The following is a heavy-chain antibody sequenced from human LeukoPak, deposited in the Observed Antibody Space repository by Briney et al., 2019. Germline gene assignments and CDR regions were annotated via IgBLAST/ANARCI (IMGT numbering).Heavy chain of an antibody. CDR2: ISGSGGST. D-gene: IGHD5-12*01. CDR3: AKARRDGYNQPLDY. J-gene: IGHJ4*02. Sequence: PGGSLRLSCAASGFTFSGYAMSCVRQAPGEGLEWGSGISGSGGSTYYAGSVKGRFTISRDNSKTTLYLQMNSLRAEDTAVYYCAKARRDGYNQPLDYWGQGTLVTVSS. CDR1: GFTFSGYA. V-gene: IGHV3-23*01.